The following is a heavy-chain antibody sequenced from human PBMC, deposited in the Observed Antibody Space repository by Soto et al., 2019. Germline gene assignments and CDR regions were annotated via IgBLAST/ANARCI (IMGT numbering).Heavy chain of an antibody. V-gene: IGHV3-23*01. CDR1: GFTFSSYA. J-gene: IGHJ5*02. Sequence: GGSLRLSCAASGFTFSSYAMSWVRQAPGKGLEWVSAISGSGGSTYYADSVKGRFTISRDNSKNTLYLQMNSLRAEDTAVYYCAKDLRMGSGDYPTGYNWFDPWGQGTLVTVSS. CDR3: AKDLRMGSGDYPTGYNWFDP. CDR2: ISGSGGST. D-gene: IGHD4-17*01.